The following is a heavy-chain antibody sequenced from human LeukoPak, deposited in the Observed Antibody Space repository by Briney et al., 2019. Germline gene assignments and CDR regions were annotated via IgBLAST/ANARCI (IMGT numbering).Heavy chain of an antibody. D-gene: IGHD6-19*01. J-gene: IGHJ4*02. CDR2: IYTSGST. V-gene: IGHV4-4*07. Sequence: SETLSLTCTVSGGSISPYYWSWIRQPAGKGLEWIGRIYTSGSTNYNPSLKSRVTISVDTSKNQFSLKLSSVTAADTALYYCARRTVTNGWFRIDYWGQGSLVIVSS. CDR3: ARRTVTNGWFRIDY. CDR1: GGSISPYY.